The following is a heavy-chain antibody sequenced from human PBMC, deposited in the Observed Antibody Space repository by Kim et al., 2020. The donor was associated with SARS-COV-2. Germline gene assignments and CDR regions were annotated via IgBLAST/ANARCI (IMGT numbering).Heavy chain of an antibody. Sequence: SETLSLTCTVSGGSISSSSYYWGWIRQPPGKGLEWIGSIYYSGSTYYNPSLKSRVTISVDTSKNQFSLKLSSVTAADTAVYYCARRIAAAGRSGWFDPWGQGTLVTVSS. CDR3: ARRIAAAGRSGWFDP. CDR2: IYYSGST. V-gene: IGHV4-39*01. J-gene: IGHJ5*02. CDR1: GGSISSSSYY. D-gene: IGHD6-13*01.